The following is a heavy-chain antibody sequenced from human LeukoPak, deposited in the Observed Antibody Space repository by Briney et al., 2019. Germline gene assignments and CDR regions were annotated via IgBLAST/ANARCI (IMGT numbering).Heavy chain of an antibody. CDR2: VYYTGST. J-gene: IGHJ4*02. CDR1: GASISTQY. V-gene: IGHV4-59*11. Sequence: SETLSLTCTVSGASISTQYWTWIRQPPGKGLEWIGNVYYTGSTNYNPSLKSRVSISVDTSKNQFSLKLSSVTAADTAVYYCARANGDYVTDILRHDYWGQGTLVTVSS. CDR3: ARANGDYVTDILRHDY. D-gene: IGHD4-17*01.